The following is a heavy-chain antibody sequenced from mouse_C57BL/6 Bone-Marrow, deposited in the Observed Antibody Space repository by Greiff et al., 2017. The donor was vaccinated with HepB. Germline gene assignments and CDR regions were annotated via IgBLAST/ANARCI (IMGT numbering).Heavy chain of an antibody. Sequence: EVMLVESGGGLVKPGGSLKLSCAASGFTFSSYAMSWVRQTPEKRLEWVATISDGGSYTYYPDNVKGRFTISRDNAKNNLYLQLSHLKSEDTAMYYCARGAYYSTLFAYWGQGTLVTVSA. CDR3: ARGAYYSTLFAY. D-gene: IGHD2-5*01. J-gene: IGHJ3*01. CDR2: ISDGGSYT. CDR1: GFTFSSYA. V-gene: IGHV5-4*03.